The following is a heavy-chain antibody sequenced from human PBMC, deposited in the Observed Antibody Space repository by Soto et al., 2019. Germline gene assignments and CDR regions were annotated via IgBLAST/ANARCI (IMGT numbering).Heavy chain of an antibody. CDR1: GYILTNYY. D-gene: IGHD6-13*01. CDR2: INPLPTSGST. J-gene: IGHJ1*01. CDR3: ARDLAAAAY. V-gene: IGHV1-46*01. Sequence: QVQLVQSGAEVKKPGASVKVSCKASGYILTNYYIHWVRPAPGQGLEWMAIINPLPTSGSTNYAQKFQGRVTVTRDPCTSTVYLELSSLRADDTAVYYCARDLAAAAYWGQGTLVTVSS.